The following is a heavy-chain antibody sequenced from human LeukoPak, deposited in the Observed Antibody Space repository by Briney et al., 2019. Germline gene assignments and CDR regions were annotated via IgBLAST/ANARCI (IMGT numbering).Heavy chain of an antibody. J-gene: IGHJ6*03. CDR3: ARVGYSGYDYGYYYYYYMDV. Sequence: PETLSLTCTVSGYSISSGYYWGWIRQPPGKGLEWIGSIYHSGSTYYNPSLKSRVTISVDTSKNQFSLKLSSVTAADTAVYYCARVGYSGYDYGYYYYYYMDVWGKGTTVAVSS. V-gene: IGHV4-38-2*02. CDR1: GYSISSGYY. CDR2: IYHSGST. D-gene: IGHD5-12*01.